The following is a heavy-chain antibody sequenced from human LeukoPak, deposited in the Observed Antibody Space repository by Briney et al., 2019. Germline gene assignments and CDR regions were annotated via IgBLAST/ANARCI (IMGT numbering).Heavy chain of an antibody. CDR2: INPNSGGT. Sequence: ASVKVSCKASGYTFTGYYMHWVRQAPGQGLEWTGWINPNSGGTNYAQKFQGRVTMTRDTSISTAYMELSRLRSDDTAVYYCARDHCSSTSCYYRWWFDPWGQGTLVTVSS. CDR3: ARDHCSSTSCYYRWWFDP. D-gene: IGHD2-2*01. CDR1: GYTFTGYY. J-gene: IGHJ5*02. V-gene: IGHV1-2*02.